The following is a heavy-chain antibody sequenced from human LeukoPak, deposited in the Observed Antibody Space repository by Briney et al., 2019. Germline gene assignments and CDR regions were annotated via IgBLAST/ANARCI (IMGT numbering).Heavy chain of an antibody. CDR2: IKKDGSEN. Sequence: GGSLRLSCAASGFTVSSNYMSWVRQAPGKGLEWAVNIKKDGSENYYVDSVKGRFTISRDNAKKSLYLQMKSLRAEDTAVYYCARHLSGVTGYSYGRGIDYWGQGTLVTVSS. J-gene: IGHJ4*02. CDR3: ARHLSGVTGYSYGRGIDY. CDR1: GFTVSSNY. V-gene: IGHV3-7*01. D-gene: IGHD5-18*01.